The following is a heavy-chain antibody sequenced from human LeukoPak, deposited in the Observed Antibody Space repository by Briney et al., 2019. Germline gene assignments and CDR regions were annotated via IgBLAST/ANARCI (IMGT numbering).Heavy chain of an antibody. CDR2: ISYDGINK. J-gene: IGHJ1*01. Sequence: PGGSLRLSCAASGFTFSTYGMHWVRQAPGKGLEWTAVISYDGINKKYADSVKGRFTISRDNSKNTLYLQMNSLRAEDTAVYYCAKPAKYCSSTSCYAAEYFQHWGQGTLVTVS. D-gene: IGHD2-2*01. CDR1: GFTFSTYG. V-gene: IGHV3-30*18. CDR3: AKPAKYCSSTSCYAAEYFQH.